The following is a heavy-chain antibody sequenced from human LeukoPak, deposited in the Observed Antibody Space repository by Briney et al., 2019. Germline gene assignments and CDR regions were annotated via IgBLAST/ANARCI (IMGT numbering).Heavy chain of an antibody. J-gene: IGHJ5*02. Sequence: SVKVSCKASGYTFTSYDISWVRQAPGQGLEWMGGIIPIFGTANYAQKFQGRVTITTDESTSTAYMELSSLRSEDTAVYYCARLIAVAEFDPWGQGTLVTVSS. CDR3: ARLIAVAEFDP. V-gene: IGHV1-69*05. CDR1: GYTFTSYD. D-gene: IGHD6-19*01. CDR2: IIPIFGTA.